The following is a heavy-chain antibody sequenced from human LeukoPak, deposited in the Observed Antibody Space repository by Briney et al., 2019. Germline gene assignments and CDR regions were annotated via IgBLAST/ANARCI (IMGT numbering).Heavy chain of an antibody. CDR2: IYTSGST. CDR1: GGSISSGSYY. J-gene: IGHJ4*02. Sequence: SETLSLTCTVSGGSISSGSYYWSWIRQPAGKGMEWIGRIYTSGSTNYNPSLKSRVTISVDTSKNQFSLKLSSVTAADTAVYYCARDYYDSSGYDNYFGYWGQGTLVTVSS. V-gene: IGHV4-61*02. D-gene: IGHD3-22*01. CDR3: ARDYYDSSGYDNYFGY.